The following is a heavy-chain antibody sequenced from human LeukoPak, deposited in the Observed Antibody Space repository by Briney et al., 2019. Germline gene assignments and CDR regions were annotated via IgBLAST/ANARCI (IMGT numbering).Heavy chain of an antibody. V-gene: IGHV1-69*13. CDR2: IIPIFGTA. CDR1: GYTFTSYA. CDR3: ARAVNGDGYSLIDY. D-gene: IGHD5-24*01. Sequence: ASVKVSCKASGYTFTSYAISWVRQAPGQGLEWMGGIIPIFGTANYAQKFQGRVTITADESTSTAYMELSSLRSEDTAVYYCARAVNGDGYSLIDYWGQGTQVTVSS. J-gene: IGHJ4*02.